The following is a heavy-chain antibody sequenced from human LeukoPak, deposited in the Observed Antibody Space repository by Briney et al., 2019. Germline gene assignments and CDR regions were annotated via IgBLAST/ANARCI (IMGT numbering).Heavy chain of an antibody. CDR3: AIIAVAGSLDY. Sequence: GASVKVSCKAAGYSVTGNYMHWVRQAPGQGLEWMGRINPNSGGTNYAQKFQGRLTMTRDTSISTAYMELSRLRSDDTAVYYCAIIAVAGSLDYWGQGTLVTVSS. D-gene: IGHD6-19*01. J-gene: IGHJ4*02. V-gene: IGHV1-2*06. CDR1: GYSVTGNY. CDR2: INPNSGGT.